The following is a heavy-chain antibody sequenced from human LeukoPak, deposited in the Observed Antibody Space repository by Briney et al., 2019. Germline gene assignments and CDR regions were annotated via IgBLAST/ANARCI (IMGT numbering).Heavy chain of an antibody. D-gene: IGHD5-18*01. V-gene: IGHV5-51*01. CDR2: IYPGDSDT. CDR3: ARHPLLRGYTYGYADY. J-gene: IGHJ4*02. Sequence: GESRKISCKGSGYSFTSYWIGWVRQMPGKGLEWMGIIYPGDSDTRDGPSFQGQVTISADKSISTAYLQWSSLKASDTAIYYCARHPLLRGYTYGYADYWGQGTLVTVSS. CDR1: GYSFTSYW.